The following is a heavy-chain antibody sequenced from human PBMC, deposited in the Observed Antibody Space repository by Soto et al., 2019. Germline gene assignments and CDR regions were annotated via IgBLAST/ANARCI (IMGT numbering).Heavy chain of an antibody. CDR1: GGSISSYY. J-gene: IGHJ4*02. D-gene: IGHD4-17*01. CDR3: ARADYGDYGAFFDY. Sequence: QVQLQESGPGLVKPSETLSLTCTVSGGSISSYYWSWIRQPPGKGLEWIGYIYYSGSTNYNPSLKSRGTISVDTSKNQFSLKLSSVTAADTAVYYCARADYGDYGAFFDYWGQGTLVTVSS. V-gene: IGHV4-59*01. CDR2: IYYSGST.